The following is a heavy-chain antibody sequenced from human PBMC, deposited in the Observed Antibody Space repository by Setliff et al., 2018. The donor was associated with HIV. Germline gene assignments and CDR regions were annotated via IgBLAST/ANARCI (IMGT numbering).Heavy chain of an antibody. D-gene: IGHD2-2*01. CDR2: TYYGGST. V-gene: IGHV4-59*04. CDR3: ARHRDPPGTSWIFYYYYMDL. J-gene: IGHJ6*03. Sequence: SETLSLTCTVSGVSIRTYYWSWVRQVPGKGLEWIGDTYYGGSTSYNPSLSSRLTISVDTSKNQVSLRLSSVTAADTGVYYCARHRDPPGTSWIFYYYYMDLWGGGTTVTVSS. CDR1: GVSIRTYY.